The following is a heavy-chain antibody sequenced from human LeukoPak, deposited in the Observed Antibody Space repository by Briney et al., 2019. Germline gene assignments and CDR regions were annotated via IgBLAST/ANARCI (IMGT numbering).Heavy chain of an antibody. D-gene: IGHD3-10*01. J-gene: IGHJ4*02. V-gene: IGHV1-46*01. CDR1: GYTFTSYY. Sequence: ASVKVSCKASGYTFTSYYMHWVRQAPGQGLEWMGIINPSCGSTNYAQKFQGRVTMTRDTSTSTVYMELRSLRSEDTAVYYCAGDFSPMARGVITNWGQGTLVTVSS. CDR2: INPSCGST. CDR3: AGDFSPMARGVITN.